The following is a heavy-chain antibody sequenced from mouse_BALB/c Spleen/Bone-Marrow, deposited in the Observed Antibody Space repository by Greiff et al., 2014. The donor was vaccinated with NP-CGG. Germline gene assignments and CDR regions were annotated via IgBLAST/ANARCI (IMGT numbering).Heavy chain of an antibody. J-gene: IGHJ3*01. CDR2: INPYNGGT. CDR3: ARFGADGYPRFAY. CDR1: GYSLTGYT. D-gene: IGHD2-3*01. Sequence: EVQLQQSGPELVKPGASMKISCKASGYSLTGYTMNWVKQSHGKNLEWIGLINPYNGGTSYNQKFKGKATLTVDKSSSTAYMELXSXXXXDSXVYYCARFGADGYPRFAYWGQGTLVTVSA. V-gene: IGHV1-18*01.